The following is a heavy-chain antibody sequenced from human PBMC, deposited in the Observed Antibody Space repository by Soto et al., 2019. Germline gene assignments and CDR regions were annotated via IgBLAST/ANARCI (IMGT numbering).Heavy chain of an antibody. V-gene: IGHV3-49*03. Sequence: GGSLRLSCTVSGFTFGDYAMSWFRQAPGKGLEWVGFIRSKAYGGTTEYAASVKGRFTISRDDSKSIAYLQMISLKTEDTAVYYCTRQRGVYSSGWSTFDHWGQGTLVTVSS. CDR2: IRSKAYGGTT. J-gene: IGHJ4*02. CDR3: TRQRGVYSSGWSTFDH. CDR1: GFTFGDYA. D-gene: IGHD6-19*01.